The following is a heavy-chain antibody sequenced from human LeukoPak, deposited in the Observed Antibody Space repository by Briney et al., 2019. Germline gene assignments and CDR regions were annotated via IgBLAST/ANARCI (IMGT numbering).Heavy chain of an antibody. CDR2: ISGSGGTT. Sequence: GGSLRLPCAASGFTFSSYAMTWVRQAPGKWLEWLSAISGSGGTTYYADSVKGRFTISRDNSKSTLYLQMNSLRAEDTAVYYCATRIIDSRGWSRRDYWGQGTLVTVSS. CDR1: GFTFSSYA. CDR3: ATRIIDSRGWSRRDY. D-gene: IGHD6-19*01. J-gene: IGHJ4*02. V-gene: IGHV3-23*01.